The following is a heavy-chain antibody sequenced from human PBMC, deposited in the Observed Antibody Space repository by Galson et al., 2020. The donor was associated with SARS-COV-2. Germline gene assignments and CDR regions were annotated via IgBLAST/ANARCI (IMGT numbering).Heavy chain of an antibody. CDR3: AKGRITMIVLVDFDC. V-gene: IGHV3-23*01. D-gene: IGHD3-22*01. CDR1: GFTFSSYA. CDR2: ISGSGGST. J-gene: IGHJ4*02. Sequence: TGGTLRLSCAASGFTFSSYAMSWVRQAPGKGLEWVSAISGSGGSTYYADSVKGRFTISRDNSKNTLYLQMNSLRAEDTAVYYCAKGRITMIVLVDFDCWGQGTLVTVSS.